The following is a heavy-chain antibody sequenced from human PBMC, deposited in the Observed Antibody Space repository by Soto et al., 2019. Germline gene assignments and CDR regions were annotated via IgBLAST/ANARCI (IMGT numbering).Heavy chain of an antibody. V-gene: IGHV3-11*01. CDR3: ATGDWSRTNNFDT. D-gene: IGHD2-2*01. CDR2: ISSNSTAF. Sequence: NLLESVGGLVKPGGSLRLSCEGSGFLFSHYYMSWIRQGPEKRLELVAYISSNSTAFYYADSVKGRFTVSKDDAKKSVFLQMTSVTSDDTATYYCATGDWSRTNNFDTWGQGTQVIVSA. J-gene: IGHJ5*02. CDR1: GFLFSHYY.